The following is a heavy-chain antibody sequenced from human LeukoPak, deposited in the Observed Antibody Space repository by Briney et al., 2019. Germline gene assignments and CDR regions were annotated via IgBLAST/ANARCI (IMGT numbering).Heavy chain of an antibody. CDR1: GYSFTSYW. V-gene: IGHV5-51*01. CDR2: IYPGDSDT. J-gene: IGHJ4*02. Sequence: GESLKISGKGSGYSFTSYWIGWVRQMPGKGLEGWGIIYPGDSDTRYSPSFQGQVPISADNSISTAYLQWSSLKASDTAMYYCARRGGSSGYSDYWGQGTLVTVSS. CDR3: ARRGGSSGYSDY. D-gene: IGHD3-22*01.